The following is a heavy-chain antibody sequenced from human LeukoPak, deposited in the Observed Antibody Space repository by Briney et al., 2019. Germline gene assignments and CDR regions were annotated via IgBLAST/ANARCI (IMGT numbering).Heavy chain of an antibody. CDR2: IYSGGST. V-gene: IGHV3-53*01. Sequence: GGSLRLSCAASGFTVSSNYMSWVRQAPGKGLEWVSVIYSGGSTYSADSVRGRFTISRDNSKNTLYLQMNSLRAEDTAVYYCARSTPSGSYSPWGQGTLVTVSS. J-gene: IGHJ5*02. CDR1: GFTVSSNY. D-gene: IGHD1-26*01. CDR3: ARSTPSGSYSP.